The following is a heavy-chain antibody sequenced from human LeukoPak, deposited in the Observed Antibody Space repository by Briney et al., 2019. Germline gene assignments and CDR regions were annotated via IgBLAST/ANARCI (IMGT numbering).Heavy chain of an antibody. D-gene: IGHD3-22*01. CDR2: INPNSGGT. CDR1: GYTFTGYY. V-gene: IGHV1-2*04. CDR3: ARMDSSGYSNWFAP. Sequence: ASVKVSCKASGYTFTGYYMHWVRQAPGQGLEWMGWINPNSGGTNYAQKFQGWVTMTRDTSISTAYMELSRLRSDDTAVYYCARMDSSGYSNWFAPWGQGPLVTVSS. J-gene: IGHJ5*02.